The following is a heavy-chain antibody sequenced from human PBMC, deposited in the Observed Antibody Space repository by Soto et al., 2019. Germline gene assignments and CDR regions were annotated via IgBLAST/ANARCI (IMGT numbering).Heavy chain of an antibody. CDR1: GLSLSTSGVG. D-gene: IGHD6-25*01. Sequence: QTTLEESGPTLVKPTQTLTLTCTCSGLSLSTSGVGVSWIRQPPGKALEWLALIYWDDDKRYSPSLKTRLTXXXXXXXXXXXXXXXXXXXXXXXXXXXXXXXXVIGYHIFYMGVWGKGTTVTVSS. J-gene: IGHJ6*03. V-gene: IGHV2-5*02. CDR3: XXXXXVIGYHIFYMGV. CDR2: IYWDDDK.